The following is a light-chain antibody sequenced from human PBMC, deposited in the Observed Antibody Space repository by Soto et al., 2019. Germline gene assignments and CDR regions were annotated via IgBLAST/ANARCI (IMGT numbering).Light chain of an antibody. CDR1: QSVSSY. CDR2: DAS. J-gene: IGKJ4*01. Sequence: EIVLTQSPATLSLSPGERATLSCRASQSVSSYLAWYQQKPGQAPRLLIYDASNRATGIPARFSGSGSGTDFTLNIRRLEPEDFAIYSCQQRSNWPPVTFGGGTKVEIK. V-gene: IGKV3-11*01. CDR3: QQRSNWPPVT.